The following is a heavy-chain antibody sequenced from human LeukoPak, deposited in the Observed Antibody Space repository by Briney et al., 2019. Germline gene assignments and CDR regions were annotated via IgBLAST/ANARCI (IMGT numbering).Heavy chain of an antibody. D-gene: IGHD1-14*01. CDR2: INPNSGDT. V-gene: IGHV1-2*06. CDR1: GYTFTSYD. J-gene: IGHJ6*02. CDR3: AREFNPFYYYGMDV. Sequence: ASVKVSCKASGYTFTSYDINWVRQAPGQGLEWMGRINPNSGDTNYAQKFQGRVTMTRDTSISTAYMELSSLISDDTAVYYCAREFNPFYYYGMDVWGQGTTVTVSS.